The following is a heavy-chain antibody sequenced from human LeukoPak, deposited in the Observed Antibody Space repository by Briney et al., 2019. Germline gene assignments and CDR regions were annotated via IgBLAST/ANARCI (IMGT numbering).Heavy chain of an antibody. J-gene: IGHJ4*02. CDR1: GFTFSSYG. V-gene: IGHV3-30*18. Sequence: PGRSLRLSCAASGFTFSSYGMHWVRQAPGKGLEWVAVISYDGSNKYYADSVKGRFTISRDNSKNTLYLQMNSLRAEDTAVYYRAKRRLGYYYDSSGYRFDYWGQGTLVTVSS. CDR3: AKRRLGYYYDSSGYRFDY. CDR2: ISYDGSNK. D-gene: IGHD3-22*01.